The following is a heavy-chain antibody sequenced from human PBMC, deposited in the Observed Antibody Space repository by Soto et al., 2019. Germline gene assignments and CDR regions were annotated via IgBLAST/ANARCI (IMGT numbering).Heavy chain of an antibody. V-gene: IGHV3-74*01. Sequence: EVQLVESGGGLVQPGGSLRLSCAASGFTFSDYWIHWVRQAPGKGLMWVSRIKGDGSITNYADSVKGRFTVSRDNAKNTLYLQMNSLRAEDTAVYYCARGIRGHYGKDVWGQGTSVSVSS. J-gene: IGHJ6*02. CDR3: ARGIRGHYGKDV. D-gene: IGHD3-10*01. CDR1: GFTFSDYW. CDR2: IKGDGSIT.